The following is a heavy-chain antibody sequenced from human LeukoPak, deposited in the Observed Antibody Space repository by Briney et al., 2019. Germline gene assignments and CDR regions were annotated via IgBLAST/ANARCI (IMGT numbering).Heavy chain of an antibody. CDR1: GGSISSYY. CDR2: IYYSGST. J-gene: IGHJ5*02. V-gene: IGHV4-59*01. Sequence: PSETLSLTCTASGGSISSYYWSWIRQPPGKGLEWIAYIYYSGSTNYNPSLKSRVTISIDTSKNQFSLKLRSVTAADTAVYYCARDRHGSGSAHTFDPWGQGTLVTVSS. D-gene: IGHD3-10*01. CDR3: ARDRHGSGSAHTFDP.